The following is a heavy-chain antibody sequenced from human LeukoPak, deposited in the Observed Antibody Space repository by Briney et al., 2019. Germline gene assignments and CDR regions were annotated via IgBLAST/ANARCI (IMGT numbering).Heavy chain of an antibody. CDR1: GFTFSSYA. J-gene: IGHJ4*02. Sequence: GGSLRLSCTAAGFTFSSYAMSWVRQAPGKGLEWVSAISGSGGSTYYADSVKGRFTISRDNSKNTLYLQMNSLRAEDTAVYYCAKEGYCSGGSCYTPQGLYWGQGTLVTVSS. D-gene: IGHD2-15*01. V-gene: IGHV3-23*01. CDR2: ISGSGGST. CDR3: AKEGYCSGGSCYTPQGLY.